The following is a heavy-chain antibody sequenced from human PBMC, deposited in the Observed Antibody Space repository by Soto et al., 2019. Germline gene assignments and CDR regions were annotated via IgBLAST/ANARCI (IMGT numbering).Heavy chain of an antibody. V-gene: IGHV3-30*18. CDR2: ISYDGSNK. CDR3: AKDSGGAFDI. Sequence: GGSLRLSCAASGFTFSSYVMHWVRQAPGKGLEWVAVISYDGSNKYYADSVKGRFTISRDNSKNTLYLQMNSLRAEDTAVYYCAKDSGGAFDIWGQGTMVTVSS. J-gene: IGHJ3*02. CDR1: GFTFSSYV.